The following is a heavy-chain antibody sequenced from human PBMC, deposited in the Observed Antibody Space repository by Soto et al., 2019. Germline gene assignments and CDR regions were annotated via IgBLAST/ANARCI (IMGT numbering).Heavy chain of an antibody. J-gene: IGHJ4*02. CDR3: ARGGVAAQAHDS. CDR2: IYYIGST. Sequence: TWSHRYTVSGGSISRCGNYWSWIRQDPGKGLEWIGYIYYIGSTYYNPSLKSRVTIAADTSKTQFSLKLRAVTAADTAVYYCARGGVAAQAHDSWAQRTPEHVSS. D-gene: IGHD3-10*01. V-gene: IGHV4-31*03. CDR1: GGSISRCGNY.